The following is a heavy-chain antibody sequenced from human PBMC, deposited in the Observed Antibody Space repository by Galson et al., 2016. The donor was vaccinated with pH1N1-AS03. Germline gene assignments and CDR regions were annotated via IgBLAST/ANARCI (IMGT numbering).Heavy chain of an antibody. CDR1: GFSVRANA. CDR3: AKDVFGWAFDF. J-gene: IGHJ3*01. D-gene: IGHD3-10*01. Sequence: SLRLSCAASGFSVRANAMSWVRQAPGKGLEWVASLDGGGDGTHYAGAVRGRFTISRDTSANTVYLQMNSLRAEDTALYYCAKDVFGWAFDFWGHGTMVTVSS. CDR2: LDGGGDGT. V-gene: IGHV3-23*01.